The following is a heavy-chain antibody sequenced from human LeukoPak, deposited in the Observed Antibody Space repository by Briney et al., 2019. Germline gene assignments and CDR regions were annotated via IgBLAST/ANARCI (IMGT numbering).Heavy chain of an antibody. CDR3: ARDATSYYDFWSGYPFNYYYYMDV. V-gene: IGHV3-30-3*01. CDR1: GFTFSSYA. CDR2: ISYDGSNK. Sequence: GGSLRLSCAASGFTFSSYAMHWVRQAPGKGLEWVAVISYDGSNKYYADSVKGRFTISRDNSKNTLYLQMNSLRAEDTAVYYCARDATSYYDFWSGYPFNYYYYMDVWGKGTTVTVSS. D-gene: IGHD3-3*01. J-gene: IGHJ6*03.